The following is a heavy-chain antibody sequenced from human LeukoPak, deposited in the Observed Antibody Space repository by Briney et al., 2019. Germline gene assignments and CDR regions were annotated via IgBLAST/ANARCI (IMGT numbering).Heavy chain of an antibody. CDR3: ARGYALDP. J-gene: IGHJ5*02. CDR2: IYTSGST. CDR1: GGSISSHH. Sequence: SETLSLTCTVSGGSISSHHWSWIRQPAGEGLEWIGRIYTSGSTNYSPSLKSRVTLSIDTSKSQFSLKLRSVTAADTAVYYCARGYALDPWGQGTLVTVSS. V-gene: IGHV4-4*07. D-gene: IGHD2-8*01.